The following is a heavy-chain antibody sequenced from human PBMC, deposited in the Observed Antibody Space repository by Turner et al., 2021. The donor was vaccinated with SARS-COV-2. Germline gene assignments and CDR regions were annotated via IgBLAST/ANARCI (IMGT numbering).Heavy chain of an antibody. V-gene: IGHV4-59*01. CDR2: IYYSGST. Sequence: QVQLQASGPGLVKPSETLSLTCTVSGGSISSYYWSWIRQPPGKGLEWIGYIYYSGSTNYNPSLKSRVTISVDTSKNQFSLKLSSVTAADTAVYYCARVVPIGVYGSGSYDHGMDVRGQGTTVTVSS. CDR3: ARVVPIGVYGSGSYDHGMDV. J-gene: IGHJ6*02. CDR1: GGSISSYY. D-gene: IGHD3-10*01.